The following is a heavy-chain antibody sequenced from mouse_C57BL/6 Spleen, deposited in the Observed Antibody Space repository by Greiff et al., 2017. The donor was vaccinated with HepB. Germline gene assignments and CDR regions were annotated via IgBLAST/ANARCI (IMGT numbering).Heavy chain of an antibody. CDR2: INPNYGTT. V-gene: IGHV1-39*01. D-gene: IGHD2-4*01. CDR3: ARRGLDYDYGGEGYYAMDY. Sequence: EVKLQESGPELVKPGASVKISCKASGYSFTDYNMNWVKQSNGKSLEWIGVINPNYGTTSYNQKFKGKATLTVDQSSSTAYMQLNSLTSEDSAVYYCARRGLDYDYGGEGYYAMDYWGQGTSVTVSS. J-gene: IGHJ4*01. CDR1: GYSFTDYN.